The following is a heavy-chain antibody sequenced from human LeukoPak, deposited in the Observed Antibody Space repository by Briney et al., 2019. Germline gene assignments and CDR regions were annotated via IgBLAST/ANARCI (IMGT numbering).Heavy chain of an antibody. V-gene: IGHV3-15*01. CDR3: ARIRGYSVYDFSY. J-gene: IGHJ4*02. Sequence: PGGSLRLSCAASGFDFNHVWMSWVRQAPGKGLEWVGRIKSKADGVTTDYAAPVKGRFTISRDDSKNTLYLQMNSLKTEDTAVYYCARIRGYSVYDFSYWGQGTLVTVPS. CDR1: GFDFNHVW. D-gene: IGHD5/OR15-5a*01. CDR2: IKSKADGVTT.